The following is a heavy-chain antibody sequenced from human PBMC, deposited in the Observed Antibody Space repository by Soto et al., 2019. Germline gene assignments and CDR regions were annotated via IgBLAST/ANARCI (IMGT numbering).Heavy chain of an antibody. J-gene: IGHJ6*02. V-gene: IGHV4-30-4*01. CDR1: GGSISSGDYY. CDR2: IYYSGST. D-gene: IGHD6-6*01. CDR3: ARDLDSSSADYYYYGMDD. Sequence: SETLSLTCTVSGGSISSGDYYWSWIRQPPGKGLEWIGYIYYSGSTYYNPSLKSRVTISVDTSKNQFSLKLSSVTAADTAVYYCARDLDSSSADYYYYGMDDWGQGTTVTVSS.